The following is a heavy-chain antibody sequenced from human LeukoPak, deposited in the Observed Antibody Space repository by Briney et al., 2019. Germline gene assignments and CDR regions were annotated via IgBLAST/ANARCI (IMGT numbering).Heavy chain of an antibody. D-gene: IGHD2-15*01. Sequence: GGSLRLSCAASGFTFSTYTMAWVRQAPGKGLEWVSAITGRSDDTYYADSVKGRFTISRANSANTLYLQTNSLRDDDTAIYFCAKRDSSGAFPYYFDSWGQGALVTVSS. CDR3: AKRDSSGAFPYYFDS. V-gene: IGHV3-23*01. J-gene: IGHJ4*02. CDR2: ITGRSDDT. CDR1: GFTFSTYT.